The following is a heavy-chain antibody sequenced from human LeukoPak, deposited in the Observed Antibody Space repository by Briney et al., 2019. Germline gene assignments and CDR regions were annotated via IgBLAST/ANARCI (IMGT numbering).Heavy chain of an antibody. Sequence: GSLRLSCAASGFTFSSYSMNWVRQPPGKGLEWIGEINHSGSTNYNPSLKSRVTISVDTSKNQFSLKLSSVTAADTAVYYCARGRVATTYYFDYWGQGTLVTVSS. CDR3: ARGRVATTYYFDY. J-gene: IGHJ4*02. D-gene: IGHD5-12*01. CDR2: INHSGST. V-gene: IGHV4-34*01. CDR1: GFTFSSYS.